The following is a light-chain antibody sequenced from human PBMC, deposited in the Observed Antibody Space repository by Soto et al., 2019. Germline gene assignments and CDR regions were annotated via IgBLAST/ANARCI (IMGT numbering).Light chain of an antibody. CDR2: LNSDGSH. CDR1: SGHSSYA. J-gene: IGLJ3*02. V-gene: IGLV4-69*01. CDR3: QTWGTGNWV. Sequence: QPVLTQSPSASASLGASVKLTCTLSSGHSSYAIAWHQQQPEKGPRYLMKLNSDGSHFKGDGIPDRFSGSSSGAERYLTISSLQSEDEADYYCQTWGTGNWVFGGGTKVTVL.